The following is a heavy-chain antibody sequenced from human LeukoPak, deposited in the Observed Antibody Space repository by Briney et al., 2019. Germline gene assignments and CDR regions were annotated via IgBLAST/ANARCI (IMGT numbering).Heavy chain of an antibody. Sequence: ASVKVSCKASGYTFTSYGISWVRQAPGQELEWMGWISAYNGNTNYAQKLQGRVTMTTDTSTSTAYMELRSLRSDDTAVYYCARVEYSSSSGYYYYYYMDVWGKGTTVTVSS. J-gene: IGHJ6*03. CDR2: ISAYNGNT. CDR3: ARVEYSSSSGYYYYYYMDV. D-gene: IGHD6-6*01. V-gene: IGHV1-18*01. CDR1: GYTFTSYG.